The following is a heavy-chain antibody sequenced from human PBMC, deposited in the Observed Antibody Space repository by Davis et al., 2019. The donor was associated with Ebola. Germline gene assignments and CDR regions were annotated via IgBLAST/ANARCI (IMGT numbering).Heavy chain of an antibody. D-gene: IGHD4-17*01. J-gene: IGHJ4*02. CDR1: GYSFTSYW. CDR2: IDPSDSYT. V-gene: IGHV5-10-1*01. Sequence: GESLKISCKGSGYSFTSYWISWVRQMPGKGLEWMGRIDPSDSYTNYSPSFQGHVTISADKSISTAYLQWSGLKASDTAMYYCARIDRRTTVTTRYWGQGTLVTVSS. CDR3: ARIDRRTTVTTRY.